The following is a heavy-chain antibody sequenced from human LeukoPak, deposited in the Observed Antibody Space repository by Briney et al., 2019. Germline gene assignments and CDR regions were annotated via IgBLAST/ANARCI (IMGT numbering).Heavy chain of an antibody. CDR1: GGSISSYY. V-gene: IGHV4-59*01. Sequence: SESLSLTCSVSGGSISSYYWSWIRQPPGKGLEWIGYIYYSGSTHYNPSLKSRVTITVDTSKNQFSLKLSSVTAADTAVYFCARGLAVSGRSSLDFWGQGTLVTVSS. J-gene: IGHJ4*02. CDR3: ARGLAVSGRSSLDF. CDR2: IYYSGST. D-gene: IGHD6-19*01.